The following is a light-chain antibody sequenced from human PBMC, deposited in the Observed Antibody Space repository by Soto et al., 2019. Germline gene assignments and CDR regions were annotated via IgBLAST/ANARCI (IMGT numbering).Light chain of an antibody. Sequence: EIVLTQSPGTLSLSPGERATLSCRASQSVSSSYLAWYQQKPGQAPRLLIYGASSRATGIPDRFSGSGSGTDFTLTISRLEPEDFAVYYWQQYGSSLGITFGQGTRLEIK. J-gene: IGKJ5*01. V-gene: IGKV3-20*01. CDR3: QQYGSSLGIT. CDR2: GAS. CDR1: QSVSSSY.